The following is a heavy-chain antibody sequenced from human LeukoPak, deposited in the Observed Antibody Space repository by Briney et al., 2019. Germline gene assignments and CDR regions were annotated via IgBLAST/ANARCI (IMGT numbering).Heavy chain of an antibody. CDR3: ARALTGFDAFDI. Sequence: ASVKVSCKASGYTFTGYYMHWVRQAPGQGLEWMGWINPNSGGTNYAQKFQGRVTMTRDTSISTAYMELSGLSSDDTAVYYCARALTGFDAFDIWGQGTMVTVSS. J-gene: IGHJ3*02. V-gene: IGHV1-2*02. D-gene: IGHD7-27*01. CDR1: GYTFTGYY. CDR2: INPNSGGT.